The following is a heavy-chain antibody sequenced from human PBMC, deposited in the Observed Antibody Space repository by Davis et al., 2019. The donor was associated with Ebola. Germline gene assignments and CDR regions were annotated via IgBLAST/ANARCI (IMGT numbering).Heavy chain of an antibody. CDR3: ARRGYYDSSGYYFHFDY. CDR2: INHSGST. D-gene: IGHD3-22*01. CDR1: GWSFSGYY. Sequence: SETLSLTCAVYGWSFSGYYWSWIRQPPGKGLEWIGEINHSGSTNYSPSFQGHVTISADKSISTAYLQWSSLKASDTAMYYCARRGYYDSSGYYFHFDYWGQGTLVTVSS. V-gene: IGHV4-34*01. J-gene: IGHJ4*02.